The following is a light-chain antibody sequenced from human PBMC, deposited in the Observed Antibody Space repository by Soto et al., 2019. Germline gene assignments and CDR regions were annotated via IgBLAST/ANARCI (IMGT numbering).Light chain of an antibody. Sequence: QSALTQPASMSGSPGQSITISCTGTRSDIGTYNYLSWYQQHPGKAPRLVISDVSNRPSGVSNRFSGSKSGNTASLTITGLQSEEEDAYYCMSYTTTSSFVFGSGTKLTVL. J-gene: IGLJ1*01. V-gene: IGLV2-14*03. CDR3: MSYTTTSSFV. CDR1: RSDIGTYNY. CDR2: DVS.